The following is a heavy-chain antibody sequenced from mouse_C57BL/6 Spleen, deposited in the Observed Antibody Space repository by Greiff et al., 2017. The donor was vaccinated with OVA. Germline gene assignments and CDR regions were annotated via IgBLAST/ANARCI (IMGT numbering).Heavy chain of an antibody. Sequence: QVQLQQPGAELVRPGSSVKLSCKASGYTFTSYWMHWVKQRPIQGLEWIGNIDPSDSETHYNQKFKDKATLTVDKSSSTAYMQLSSLTSEDSAVYYCARSEDSSGYYFDYWGQGTTLTVSS. CDR2: IDPSDSET. V-gene: IGHV1-52*01. J-gene: IGHJ2*01. CDR3: ARSEDSSGYYFDY. D-gene: IGHD3-2*02. CDR1: GYTFTSYW.